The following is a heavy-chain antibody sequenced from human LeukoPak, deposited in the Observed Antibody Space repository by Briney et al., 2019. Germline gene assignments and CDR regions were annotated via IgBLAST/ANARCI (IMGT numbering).Heavy chain of an antibody. CDR2: IYYSGST. J-gene: IGHJ5*02. CDR1: GGSISSGGYY. Sequence: PSETLSLTCTVSGGSISSGGYYWSWIRQHPGKGLEWIGYIYYSGSTYYNPSLKSRVTIPVDTSKNQFSLKLSSVTAADTAAYYCARFYYGSGSFIIGFDPWGQGTLVTVSS. D-gene: IGHD3-10*01. V-gene: IGHV4-31*03. CDR3: ARFYYGSGSFIIGFDP.